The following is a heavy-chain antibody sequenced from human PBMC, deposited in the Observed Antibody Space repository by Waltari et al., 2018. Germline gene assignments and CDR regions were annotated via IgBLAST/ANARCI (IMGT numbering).Heavy chain of an antibody. CDR1: GFSFRVYA. D-gene: IGHD2-2*01. CDR2: ISTGSDTI. Sequence: EVHLVESGGGLVRPGESLRLSCAASGFSFRVYAMNWVRQAPGKGLEWVAYISTGSDTIQYADSVKGRFTISRDDATNSLYLHMNRLRAEDSAVYYCASLYAYWGQGTLVSVSS. J-gene: IGHJ4*02. CDR3: ASLYAY. V-gene: IGHV3-48*01.